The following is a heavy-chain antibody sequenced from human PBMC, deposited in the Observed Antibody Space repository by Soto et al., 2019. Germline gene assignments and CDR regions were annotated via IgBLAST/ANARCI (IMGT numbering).Heavy chain of an antibody. J-gene: IGHJ4*02. D-gene: IGHD6-19*01. Sequence: EVQLVESGGGLVQPGRSLRLSCAASGFTFGDYAMHWVRQSPGKGLEWVSGINWNSASIGYADSVKGRFTISRDNAKNSLFLQMNSLRAEDTALYYCAKSSIHSSRWWNFDYWGQGTLVTVSS. CDR2: INWNSASI. V-gene: IGHV3-9*01. CDR1: GFTFGDYA. CDR3: AKSSIHSSRWWNFDY.